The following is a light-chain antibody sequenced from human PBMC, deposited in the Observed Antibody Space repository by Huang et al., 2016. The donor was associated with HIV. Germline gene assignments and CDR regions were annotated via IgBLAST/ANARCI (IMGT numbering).Light chain of an antibody. V-gene: IGKV3D-15*01. CDR2: DTS. CDR3: QQYNNWPPYT. CDR1: QNVSSN. J-gene: IGKJ2*01. Sequence: EIMMRQSPATLSVSPGERVALSCTASQNVSSNLAWYQEKPGQAPSLLVYDTSTRATGIPVRFSGSGSGTEFTLSISSLQSEDFAFYYCQQYNNWPPYTFGQGTKLEIK.